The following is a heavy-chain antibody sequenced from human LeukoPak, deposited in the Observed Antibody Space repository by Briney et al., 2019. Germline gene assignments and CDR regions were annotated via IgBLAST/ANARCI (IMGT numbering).Heavy chain of an antibody. CDR3: ARDGSDYDLDY. J-gene: IGHJ4*02. CDR1: GFIFRSNG. Sequence: PGRSLRLSCAASGFIFRSNGMNWVRQAPGKGLEWLAVIWHDGSNQYYADSVKGRFTISRDNSKNTLYLQMNSLRVEDTAVYYCARDGSDYDLDYWGQGTLVTVSS. D-gene: IGHD4-17*01. CDR2: IWHDGSNQ. V-gene: IGHV3-33*01.